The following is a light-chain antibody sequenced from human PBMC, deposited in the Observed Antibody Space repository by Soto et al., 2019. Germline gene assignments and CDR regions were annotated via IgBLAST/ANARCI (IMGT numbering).Light chain of an antibody. V-gene: IGLV2-14*01. CDR3: SSYTSSSTLEV. CDR1: SSDVGGYNF. J-gene: IGLJ2*01. Sequence: QSALTQPASVSGSLGQSITISCTGTSSDVGGYNFVSWYQLHPGKAPKLMIYDVSNRPSGVSDRFSGSKSGNTASLTISGLQAEDEADYDCSSYTSSSTLEVFGGGTKLTVL. CDR2: DVS.